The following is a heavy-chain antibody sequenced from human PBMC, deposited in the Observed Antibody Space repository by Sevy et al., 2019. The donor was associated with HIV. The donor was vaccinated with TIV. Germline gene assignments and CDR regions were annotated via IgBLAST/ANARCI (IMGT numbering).Heavy chain of an antibody. CDR3: AKSRIVATPSGWFDP. Sequence: GGSLRLSCAASGFTFSSYAMSWVRQAPGKGLEWVSAISGSGGSTYYADSVKGRFTISRDNSKNTLYLQMNGLRAEDTAVYYCAKSRIVATPSGWFDPWGQGTLVTVSS. CDR1: GFTFSSYA. V-gene: IGHV3-23*01. D-gene: IGHD5-12*01. CDR2: ISGSGGST. J-gene: IGHJ5*02.